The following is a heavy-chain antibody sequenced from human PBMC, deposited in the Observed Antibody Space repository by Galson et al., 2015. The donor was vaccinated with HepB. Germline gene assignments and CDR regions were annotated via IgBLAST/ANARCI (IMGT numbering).Heavy chain of an antibody. Sequence: SLRLSCAASGFTFSSYDMNWVRQAPGKGLEWVSYISSSGDIIYYADSVKARFTISSDYATNSLYLQMYSLRAEDTAVYYCARVGYNHGYVYWFDPWGQGTLVTVSS. J-gene: IGHJ5*02. CDR2: ISSSGDII. V-gene: IGHV3-48*03. CDR1: GFTFSSYD. D-gene: IGHD5-18*01. CDR3: ARVGYNHGYVYWFDP.